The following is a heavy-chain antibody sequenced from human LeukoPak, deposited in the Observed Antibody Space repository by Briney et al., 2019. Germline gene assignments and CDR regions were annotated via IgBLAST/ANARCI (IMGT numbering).Heavy chain of an antibody. CDR2: INANGIGT. CDR3: AKHPVSGNFDS. D-gene: IGHD5/OR15-5a*01. CDR1: GFTFATYA. Sequence: GGSLRLSCVASGFTFATYAMSWVRQAPGKGLEWVSAINANGIGTFYADSVKGRFTISRDNSKNTLSLQMDSLRAEDTALYYCAKHPVSGNFDSWGQGTLVTVSS. V-gene: IGHV3-23*01. J-gene: IGHJ4*02.